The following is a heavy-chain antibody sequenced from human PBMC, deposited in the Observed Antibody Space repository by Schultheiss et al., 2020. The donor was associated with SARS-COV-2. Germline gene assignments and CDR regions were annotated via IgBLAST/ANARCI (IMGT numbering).Heavy chain of an antibody. Sequence: SETLSLTCTVSGGSFSSYYWSWIRQPPGKGLEWIGYIYYSGSTNYNPSLKSRVTISVDTSKNQFSLKLSSVTAADTAVYYCARAGGQYNWNYKPYYYYGMDVWGQGTTVTVSS. CDR1: GGSFSSYY. J-gene: IGHJ6*02. CDR3: ARAGGQYNWNYKPYYYYGMDV. V-gene: IGHV4-59*12. CDR2: IYYSGST. D-gene: IGHD1-7*01.